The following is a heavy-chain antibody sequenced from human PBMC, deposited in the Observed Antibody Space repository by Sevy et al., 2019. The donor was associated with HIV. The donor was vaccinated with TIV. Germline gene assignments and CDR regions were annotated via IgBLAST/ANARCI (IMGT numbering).Heavy chain of an antibody. CDR1: GGSISSGGYY. Sequence: SETPLTCTVSGGSISSGGYYWSWIRQHPGKGLEWIGYIYYSGSTYYNPSLKSRVTISVDTSKNQFSLKLSSVTAADTAVYYCARAGEVLLWFGAFDYWGQRTLVTVSS. CDR3: ARAGEVLLWFGAFDY. J-gene: IGHJ4*02. CDR2: IYYSGST. D-gene: IGHD3-10*01. V-gene: IGHV4-31*03.